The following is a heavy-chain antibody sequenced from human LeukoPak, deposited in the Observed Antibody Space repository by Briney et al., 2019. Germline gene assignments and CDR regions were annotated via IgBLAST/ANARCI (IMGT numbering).Heavy chain of an antibody. Sequence: GASLQISCKGSGYSFTSYWIAWVRQLPGKGLEWMGIIYPGDSDTRYSPSFQGQVTISADKSITTAYLQWSSLKASDTAMYYCARQLGSSGDFDYWGQGTLVTLFS. CDR1: GYSFTSYW. J-gene: IGHJ4*02. V-gene: IGHV5-51*01. CDR3: ARQLGSSGDFDY. CDR2: IYPGDSDT. D-gene: IGHD2-15*01.